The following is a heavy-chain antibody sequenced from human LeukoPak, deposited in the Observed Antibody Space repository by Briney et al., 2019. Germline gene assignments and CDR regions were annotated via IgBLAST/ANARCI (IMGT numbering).Heavy chain of an antibody. V-gene: IGHV1-8*03. Sequence: ASVKVSCKASGYTFTSYGISWVRQATGQGLEWMGWMNPNSGNTGYPQKFQGRVTLTRNTSINTAYMELSSLRSEDTAVYYCARFLLAARRGNWFDPWGQGTLVTVSS. CDR3: ARFLLAARRGNWFDP. CDR1: GYTFTSYG. D-gene: IGHD6-6*01. CDR2: MNPNSGNT. J-gene: IGHJ5*02.